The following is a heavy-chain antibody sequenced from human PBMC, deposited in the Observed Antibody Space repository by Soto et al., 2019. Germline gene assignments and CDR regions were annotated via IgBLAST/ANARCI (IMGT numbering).Heavy chain of an antibody. V-gene: IGHV3-11*01. D-gene: IGHD3-3*01. J-gene: IGHJ6*02. CDR3: ARDYDFWSGYLRDYYYYGMDV. CDR1: GFTFSDYY. CDR2: ISSSGSTI. Sequence: RRLSCAASGFTFSDYYMSWIRQAPGKGLEWVSYISSSGSTIYYADSVKGRFTISRDNAKNSLYLQMNSLRAEDTAMYYCARDYDFWSGYLRDYYYYGMDVWGQGTTVTVSS.